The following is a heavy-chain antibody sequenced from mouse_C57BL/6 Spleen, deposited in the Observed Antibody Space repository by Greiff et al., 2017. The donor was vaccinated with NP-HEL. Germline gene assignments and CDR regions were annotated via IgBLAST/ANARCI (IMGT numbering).Heavy chain of an antibody. CDR2: ISNGGGST. CDR1: GFTFSDYY. D-gene: IGHD1-1*01. J-gene: IGHJ2*01. V-gene: IGHV5-12*01. CDR3: ARFTTVVGYFDY. Sequence: EVMLVESGGGLVQPGGSLKLSCAASGFTFSDYYMYWVRQTPEKRLEWVAYISNGGGSTYYPDTVKGRFTISRDNAKNTLYLQMSRLKSEDTAMYYCARFTTVVGYFDYWGQGTTLTVSS.